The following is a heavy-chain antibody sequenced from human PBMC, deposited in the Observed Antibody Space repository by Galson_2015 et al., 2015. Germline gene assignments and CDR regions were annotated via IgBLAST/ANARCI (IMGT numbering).Heavy chain of an antibody. Sequence: SLRLSCAASGFTSSSYAMSWVRQAPGKGLEWVSAISGSGGSTYYADSVKGRFTISRDNSKNTLYLQMNSLRAEDTAVYYCAKSPTGDDAFDIWGQGTMVTVSS. CDR1: GFTSSSYA. D-gene: IGHD7-27*01. V-gene: IGHV3-23*01. J-gene: IGHJ3*02. CDR3: AKSPTGDDAFDI. CDR2: ISGSGGST.